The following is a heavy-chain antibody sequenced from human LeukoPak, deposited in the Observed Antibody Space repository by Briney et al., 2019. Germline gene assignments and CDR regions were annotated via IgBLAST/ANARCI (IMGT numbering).Heavy chain of an antibody. CDR2: IYNSVNT. D-gene: IGHD3-22*01. CDR3: ASYSYDSSGYSELDD. J-gene: IGHJ4*02. CDR1: GGPISTTTYY. V-gene: IGHV4-39*02. Sequence: PSETLSLTCTVSGGPISTTTYYWAWIRQSPGKGLEWIGSIYNSVNTYYNPSLKSRVTISVDTSENHFSLKLSSVTAADTAVYYCASYSYDSSGYSELDDWGQGTLVTVSA.